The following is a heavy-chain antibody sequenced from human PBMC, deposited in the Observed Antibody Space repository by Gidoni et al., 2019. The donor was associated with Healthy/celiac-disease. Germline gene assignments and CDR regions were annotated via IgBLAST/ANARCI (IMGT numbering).Heavy chain of an antibody. J-gene: IGHJ6*02. CDR3: ASSQGEWLLWGADYYYYGMDV. CDR1: GGSISSGGYY. V-gene: IGHV4-31*03. Sequence: QVQLQESGPGLVKPSQTLSLPCTVSGGSISSGGYYWSWIRQHPWQGLEWIGYIYYSGSTYYNPSLKSRVTISVDTSKNQFSLKLSSVTAADTAVYYCASSQGEWLLWGADYYYYGMDVWGQGTTVTVSS. CDR2: IYYSGST. D-gene: IGHD3-3*01.